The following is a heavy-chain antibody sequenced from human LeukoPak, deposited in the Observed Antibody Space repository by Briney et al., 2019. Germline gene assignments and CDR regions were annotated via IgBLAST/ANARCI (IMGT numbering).Heavy chain of an antibody. CDR2: ISGSGGST. Sequence: GGSLRLSCAASGFTFSSYAMSWVRQAPGKGLEWVSAISGSGGSTYYADSVKGRFTISRDNSKNTLYLQMNSLRAEDTAVYYCAKRYYYDSSGYYFSSYHFDYWGQGTLVTVSS. CDR3: AKRYYYDSSGYYFSSYHFDY. D-gene: IGHD3-22*01. V-gene: IGHV3-23*01. CDR1: GFTFSSYA. J-gene: IGHJ4*02.